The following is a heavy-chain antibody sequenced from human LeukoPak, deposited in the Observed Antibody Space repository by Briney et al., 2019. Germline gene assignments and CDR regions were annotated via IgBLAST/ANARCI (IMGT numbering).Heavy chain of an antibody. D-gene: IGHD1-26*01. CDR1: GGSISSYY. CDR3: ARGADYFDY. CDR2: IYYSGST. J-gene: IGHJ4*02. Sequence: PSETLSLTCTVSGGSISSYYWSWIRQPPGRGLEWIGYIYYSGSTNYNPPLKSRVTISVDTSKNQFSLKLSSVTAADTAVYYCARGADYFDYWGQGTLVTVSS. V-gene: IGHV4-59*01.